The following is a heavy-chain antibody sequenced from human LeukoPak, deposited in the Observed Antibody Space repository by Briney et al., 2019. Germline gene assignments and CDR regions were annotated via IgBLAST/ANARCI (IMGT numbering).Heavy chain of an antibody. CDR3: AKEWELHPFDY. CDR2: ISYDGSNK. D-gene: IGHD1-26*01. J-gene: IGHJ4*02. Sequence: GRSLTLSCAASGFTFSSYGMHWVRQAPGKGLEWVAVISYDGSNKYYADSVKGRFTISRDNSKNTLYLQMNSLRAEDTAVYYCAKEWELHPFDYWGQGTLVTVSS. V-gene: IGHV3-30*18. CDR1: GFTFSSYG.